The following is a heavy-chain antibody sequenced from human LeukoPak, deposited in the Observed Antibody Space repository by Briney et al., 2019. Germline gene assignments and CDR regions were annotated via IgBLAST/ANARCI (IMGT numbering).Heavy chain of an antibody. V-gene: IGHV4-39*01. J-gene: IGHJ5*02. CDR3: ARQEAVDNWFDP. CDR1: GGSISSSSYY. Sequence: PSETLSLTCTVSGGSISSSSYYWGWIRQPPGKGLEWIGSIYYSGSTYYNPSLKSRVTISVDTSKNQFSLKLSSVTAADTAVYYCARQEAVDNWFDPWGQGTLVTVSS. CDR2: IYYSGST.